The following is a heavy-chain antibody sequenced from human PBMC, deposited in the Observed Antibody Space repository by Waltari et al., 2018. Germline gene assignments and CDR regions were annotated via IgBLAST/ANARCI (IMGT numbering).Heavy chain of an antibody. CDR2: INAGNGNT. J-gene: IGHJ4*02. V-gene: IGHV1-3*01. CDR3: ARDWVGEVGDY. Sequence: QVQLVQSGAEVKKPGASVKVSCKASGYTFTSYAMHWVRQAPGQRLEWMGWINAGNGNTKDSQKFQGRVTITRDTSASTAYMELSSLRSEDTAVYYCARDWVGEVGDYWGQGTLVTVSS. D-gene: IGHD2-15*01. CDR1: GYTFTSYA.